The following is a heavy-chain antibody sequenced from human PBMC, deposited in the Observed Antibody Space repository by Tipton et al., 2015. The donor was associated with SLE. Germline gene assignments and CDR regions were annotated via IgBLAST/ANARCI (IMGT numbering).Heavy chain of an antibody. Sequence: TLSLTCSVSGGSISSHYWSWIRQPPGKGLEWIGYVYNSGSSNYNPSLKSRVTISIDTSKNQFSLSLKSVTAADTAVYYCARGSVRADDYWGQGTLVTVSS. CDR2: VYNSGSS. CDR1: GGSISSHY. V-gene: IGHV4-59*11. J-gene: IGHJ4*02. CDR3: ARGSVRADDY. D-gene: IGHD4-17*01.